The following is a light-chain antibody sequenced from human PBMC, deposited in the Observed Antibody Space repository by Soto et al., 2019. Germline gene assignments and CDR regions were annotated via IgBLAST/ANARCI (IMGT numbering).Light chain of an antibody. Sequence: QSALTQPASVSGSPGQSITISCTGTSSDVGGYNYVSWYQQHPGKAPKLMIYDVSNRPSGVSNRFSGSKSGNTASLTISGLQPEDEADYYCSSYTSSSTLNYVFGTGTKLTVL. CDR1: SSDVGGYNY. J-gene: IGLJ1*01. CDR2: DVS. CDR3: SSYTSSSTLNYV. V-gene: IGLV2-14*01.